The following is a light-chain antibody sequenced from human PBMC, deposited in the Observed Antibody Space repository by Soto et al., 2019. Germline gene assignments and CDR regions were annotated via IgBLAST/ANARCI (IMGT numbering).Light chain of an antibody. J-gene: IGKJ2*01. V-gene: IGKV3-20*01. CDR1: QSVDSSY. Sequence: ENVLTQSPGTLSLSPGERATLSCRASQSVDSSYLAWYQQKPGQAPRLLIYGTSSRATGIPDRFSGSGSGTDFTLTINSLEPEDFAVYYCQQYAGSLYTFGQGTKLEIK. CDR3: QQYAGSLYT. CDR2: GTS.